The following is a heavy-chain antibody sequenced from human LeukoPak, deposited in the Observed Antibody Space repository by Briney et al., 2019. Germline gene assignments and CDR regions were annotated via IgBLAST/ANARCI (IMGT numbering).Heavy chain of an antibody. Sequence: ASVKVSCKASGYTFTSYDIKWVRQPTGQGREWMGWMNPNSGNPGYAQKFQGRVPLTRNTSISTAYMELSSLRSEDTAASYCARFWGRLRFLAWLPGRYYYGMDVWGQGTTVSVSS. CDR3: ARFWGRLRFLAWLPGRYYYGMDV. D-gene: IGHD3-3*01. J-gene: IGHJ6*02. CDR1: GYTFTSYD. CDR2: MNPNSGNP. V-gene: IGHV1-8*01.